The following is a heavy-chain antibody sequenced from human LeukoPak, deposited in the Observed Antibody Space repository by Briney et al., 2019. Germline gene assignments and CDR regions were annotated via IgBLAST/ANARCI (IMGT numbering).Heavy chain of an antibody. CDR1: GGTFSSYA. V-gene: IGHV1-69*13. D-gene: IGHD2-15*01. Sequence: GASVNVSCKASGGTFSSYAISWVGQAPGQGLEWMGGIIPILGTANYAHKLQGRVTTTADESTSTAYMELSSLRSEDTAVYYCARDEGRGYCSGGSCYRPYYYYYYMDVWGKGTTVTVSS. CDR3: ARDEGRGYCSGGSCYRPYYYYYYMDV. J-gene: IGHJ6*03. CDR2: IIPILGTA.